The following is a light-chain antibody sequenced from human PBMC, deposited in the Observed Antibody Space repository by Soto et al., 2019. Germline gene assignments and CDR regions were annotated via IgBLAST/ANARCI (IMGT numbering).Light chain of an antibody. V-gene: IGKV3-11*01. CDR2: DAL. Sequence: EIVLSQSPATLSLTPGERATLSCRASQSVSGFLAWYQQRPGQAPRVLSYDALNRATGIPARFSGSGSGTDFTLTISSLEPEDFAVYYRQRRMHWITFGQGRRLEV. CDR1: QSVSGF. CDR3: QRRMHWIT. J-gene: IGKJ5*01.